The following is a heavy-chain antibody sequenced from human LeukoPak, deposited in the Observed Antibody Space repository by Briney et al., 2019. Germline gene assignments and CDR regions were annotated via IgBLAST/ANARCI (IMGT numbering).Heavy chain of an antibody. CDR3: ATRLPDSGSYSPDY. CDR2: INFDGSQK. V-gene: IGHV3-30*02. CDR1: GFTFSSFD. Sequence: PGGSLRLSCAPSGFTFSSFDMHWVRQPPDKGLEWVAFINFDGSQKYYADSVRGRFTVSRYNSRNMLYLQIDSLRDDDTAVYFCATRLPDSGSYSPDYWGQGTLVTVSS. J-gene: IGHJ4*02. D-gene: IGHD3-10*01.